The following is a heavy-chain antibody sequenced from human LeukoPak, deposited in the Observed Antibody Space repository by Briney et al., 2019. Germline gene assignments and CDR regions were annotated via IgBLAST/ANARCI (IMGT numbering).Heavy chain of an antibody. CDR2: IHYSGST. CDR1: GGSISSTSY. CDR3: ARHGGSRLRITMIVPRYYFDY. Sequence: SETLSLTCIVSGGSISSTSYWGWIRQPPGKGLEWIGSIHYSGSTDYNPSLKSRVTISVDTSKNQFSLKLSSVTAADTAVYYRARHGGSRLRITMIVPRYYFDYWGQGTLVTVSS. D-gene: IGHD3-22*01. J-gene: IGHJ4*02. V-gene: IGHV4-39*01.